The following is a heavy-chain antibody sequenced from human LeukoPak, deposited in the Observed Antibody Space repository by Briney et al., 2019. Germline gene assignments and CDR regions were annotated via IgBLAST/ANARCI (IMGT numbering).Heavy chain of an antibody. Sequence: SETLSLTCTVSGGSITNYYWSWIRQPAGKGLEWIGRIHPSGSTNYNPSLKSRVTLSVDTSKNQFSLKLSSVTAADTAVYYCARGPPPDFDFWGRGTLVTVSS. V-gene: IGHV4-4*07. CDR1: GGSITNYY. CDR3: ARGPPPDFDF. J-gene: IGHJ4*02. CDR2: IHPSGST.